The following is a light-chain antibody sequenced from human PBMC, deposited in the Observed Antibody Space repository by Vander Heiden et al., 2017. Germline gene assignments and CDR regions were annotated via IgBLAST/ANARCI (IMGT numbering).Light chain of an antibody. V-gene: IGKV4-1*01. CDR1: QSVLYSSNTKNY. CDR2: WAS. CDR3: QQDDSTPVT. J-gene: IGKJ1*01. Sequence: IVMTQSPDSLAVSLGERATINCKSSQSVLYSSNTKNYLAWYQQKPGQPPKLLIYWASTRESGVPDRFSGSGSGKDFTLTISSLQAEDVAVYYCQQDDSTPVTFGQGTKVEIK.